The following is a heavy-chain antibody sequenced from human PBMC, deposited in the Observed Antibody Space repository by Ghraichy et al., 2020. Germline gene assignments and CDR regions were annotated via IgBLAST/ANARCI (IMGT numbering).Heavy chain of an antibody. V-gene: IGHV3-23*01. Sequence: LSLTCATSGFTFSSYAMSWVRQAPGKGLEWVSGISGSSGSTYYADSVKGRFTISRDNSKNTLYLQMNSLRAEDTAVYYCAKVPGAYYFDYWAREPWSPPPQ. J-gene: IGHJ4*02. D-gene: IGHD3-10*01. CDR3: AKVPGAYYFDY. CDR1: GFTFSSYA. CDR2: ISGSSGST.